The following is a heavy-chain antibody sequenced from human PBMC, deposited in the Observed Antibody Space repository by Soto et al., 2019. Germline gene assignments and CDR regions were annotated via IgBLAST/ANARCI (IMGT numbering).Heavy chain of an antibody. CDR1: GASIHNGGYF. Sequence: PSETLSLTCSVSGASIHNGGYFWSWIRQPPEKGLEWIGNIHNSGSPYNNPSLSSRVTISVDTSKNQFSLKLNSVTAADTAVYYCARYYGDYKNYFDYWGQGTLVTVSS. J-gene: IGHJ4*02. CDR3: ARYYGDYKNYFDY. V-gene: IGHV4-30-4*01. CDR2: IHNSGSP. D-gene: IGHD4-17*01.